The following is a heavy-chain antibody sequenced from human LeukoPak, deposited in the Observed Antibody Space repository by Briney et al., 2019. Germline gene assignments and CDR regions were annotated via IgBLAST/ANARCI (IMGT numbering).Heavy chain of an antibody. V-gene: IGHV4-59*01. CDR2: IYYSGST. Sequence: SETLSLTCTVSGGSISSYYWSWLRQPPGKGLEWIGYIYYSGSTNYNPSLKSRVTISVDTSKNQFSLKLSSVTAADTAVYYCARILGPATGVDYWGQGTLVTVSS. J-gene: IGHJ4*02. CDR1: GGSISSYY. CDR3: ARILGPATGVDY. D-gene: IGHD7-27*01.